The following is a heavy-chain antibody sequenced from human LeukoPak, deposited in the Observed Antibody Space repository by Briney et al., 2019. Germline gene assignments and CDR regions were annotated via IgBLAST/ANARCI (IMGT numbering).Heavy chain of an antibody. CDR1: GGPIRRYY. V-gene: IGHV4-59*08. CDR2: FYYSVST. D-gene: IGHD3-16*02. Sequence: PADPLSLLCTVSGGPIRRYYWLCLPDPPGKAVEGIGYFYYSVSTNHSPSFKSRVTISVDTSKIQFSLKLSSVPAADTAVYYCARLDDYVWGSYRYVFDYWGQGTLVTVSS. J-gene: IGHJ4*02. CDR3: ARLDDYVWGSYRYVFDY.